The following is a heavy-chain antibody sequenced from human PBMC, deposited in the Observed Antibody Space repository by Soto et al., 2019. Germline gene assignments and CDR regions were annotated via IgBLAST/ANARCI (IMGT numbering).Heavy chain of an antibody. CDR2: IYYSGNT. CDR1: GGSISSYY. J-gene: IGHJ4*02. CDR3: ARLNAGRFDY. Sequence: SETLSLTCTVSGGSISSYYWIWIRQPPGKGLEWIGYIYYSGNTNYNPSLKSRVTTSVDTSKNQFSLKLRSVSAADTAEYYCARLNAGRFDYWGQGILVTVSS. V-gene: IGHV4-59*01.